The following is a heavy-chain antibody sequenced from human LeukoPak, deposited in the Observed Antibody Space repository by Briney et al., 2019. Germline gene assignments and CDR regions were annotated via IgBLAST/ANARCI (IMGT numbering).Heavy chain of an antibody. CDR3: ARDVHGDYGSGWFDP. CDR2: IMPLFGTA. CDR1: GGTFDNSA. D-gene: IGHD4-17*01. J-gene: IGHJ5*02. V-gene: IGHV1-69*13. Sequence: SVKVSCKTSGGTFDNSAISWVRQAPGQGLEWLGGIMPLFGTAGYAQKFQGRVTITEDESTRTVYLELTSLTSDDTAVYYCARDVHGDYGSGWFDPWGQGTLVSVSS.